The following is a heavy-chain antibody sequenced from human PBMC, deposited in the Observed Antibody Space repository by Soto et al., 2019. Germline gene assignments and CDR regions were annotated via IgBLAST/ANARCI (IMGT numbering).Heavy chain of an antibody. D-gene: IGHD3-10*01. J-gene: IGHJ4*02. V-gene: IGHV4-30-4*01. Sequence: SETLSLTCTVSGGSISSGDYYWSWIRQPPGKGLERIGYIYYSGSTYYNPSLKSRVTISVDTSKNQFSLKLSSVTAADTAVYYCARVDLGELPLDYWGQGTLVTVSS. CDR3: ARVDLGELPLDY. CDR2: IYYSGST. CDR1: GGSISSGDYY.